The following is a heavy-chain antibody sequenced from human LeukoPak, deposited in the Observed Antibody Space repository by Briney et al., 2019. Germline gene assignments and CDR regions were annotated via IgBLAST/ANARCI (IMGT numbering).Heavy chain of an antibody. Sequence: SVKVSCKASGGTFSSYTISWVRQAPGQGLEWMGRIIPLLGIANYAQKFQGRVTITADKSTSTAYMELSSLRSEDTAVYYCARAAPCSSTSCPFDYWGQGTLVTVSS. V-gene: IGHV1-69*02. D-gene: IGHD2-2*01. CDR2: IIPLLGIA. CDR3: ARAAPCSSTSCPFDY. J-gene: IGHJ4*02. CDR1: GGTFSSYT.